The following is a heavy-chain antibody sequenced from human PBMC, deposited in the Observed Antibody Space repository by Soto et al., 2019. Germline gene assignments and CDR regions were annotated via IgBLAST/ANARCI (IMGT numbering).Heavy chain of an antibody. CDR3: AVAYCGGDCYPRGENYYYYGMDV. CDR1: GYTFTGYY. V-gene: IGHV1-2*02. J-gene: IGHJ6*02. Sequence: GASVKVSCKASGYTFTGYYMHWVRQAPGQGLEWMGWINPNSGGTNYAQKFQGRVTTTRDTSISTAYMELSRLRSDDTAVYYCAVAYCGGDCYPRGENYYYYGMDVWGQGTTVTVSS. D-gene: IGHD2-21*02. CDR2: INPNSGGT.